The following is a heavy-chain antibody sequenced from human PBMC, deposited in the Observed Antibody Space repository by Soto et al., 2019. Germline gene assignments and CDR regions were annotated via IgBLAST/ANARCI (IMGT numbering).Heavy chain of an antibody. CDR1: GFSFSSYG. Sequence: EEHLLESGGGLVQPGGSLRLSCAASGFSFSSYGMSWVRQAPVKGLEWVSGISGGGDSTYYADSVKGRFTISRDKSKNTLYLQMNSLRAEDTAVYYCARGQDDYGDSDVWFDPGGQGTLVSVSS. D-gene: IGHD4-17*01. J-gene: IGHJ5*02. CDR3: ARGQDDYGDSDVWFDP. V-gene: IGHV3-23*01. CDR2: ISGGGDST.